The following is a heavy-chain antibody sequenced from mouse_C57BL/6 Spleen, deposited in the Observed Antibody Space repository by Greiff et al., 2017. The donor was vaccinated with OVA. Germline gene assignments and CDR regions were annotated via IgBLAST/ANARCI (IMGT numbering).Heavy chain of an antibody. CDR3: ARGGGMVTRYYAMDY. CDR1: GYTFTSYW. V-gene: IGHV1-50*01. CDR2: IDPSDSYT. J-gene: IGHJ4*01. D-gene: IGHD2-2*01. Sequence: QVQLKQPGAELVKPGASVKLSCKASGYTFTSYWMQWVKQRPGQGLEWIGEIDPSDSYTNYNQKFKGKATLTVDTSSSTAYMQLSSLTSEDSAVYYCARGGGMVTRYYAMDYWGQGTSVTVSS.